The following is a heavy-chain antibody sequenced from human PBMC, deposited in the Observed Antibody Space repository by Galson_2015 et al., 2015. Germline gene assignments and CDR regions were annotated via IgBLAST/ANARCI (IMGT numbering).Heavy chain of an antibody. CDR3: AGGLWGSFYSGAFDI. V-gene: IGHV3-48*03. Sequence: SLRLSCAASGFTFSTYEMTWVRQAPGKGLEWVSYISSSGSTIYYADSVKGRFTISRDNAKNSLYLQMNSLRAEDTAVYYCAGGLWGSFYSGAFDIWGQGTMVTVSS. D-gene: IGHD2-15*01. CDR1: GFTFSTYE. CDR2: ISSSGSTI. J-gene: IGHJ3*02.